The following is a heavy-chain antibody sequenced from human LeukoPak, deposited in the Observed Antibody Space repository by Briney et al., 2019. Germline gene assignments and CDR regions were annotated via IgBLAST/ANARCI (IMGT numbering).Heavy chain of an antibody. J-gene: IGHJ6*02. D-gene: IGHD3-9*01. CDR1: GGSISSGGYY. V-gene: IGHV4-61*08. CDR3: ARGNYDILTGYAYYYYGMDV. CDR2: IYYSGST. Sequence: SETLSLTCTVSGGSISSGGYYWGWIRQHPGKGLEWIGYIYYSGSTNYNPSLKSRFTISVDTSKNQCSLKLSSVTAADTAVDYCARGNYDILTGYAYYYYGMDVWGQGTTVTVS.